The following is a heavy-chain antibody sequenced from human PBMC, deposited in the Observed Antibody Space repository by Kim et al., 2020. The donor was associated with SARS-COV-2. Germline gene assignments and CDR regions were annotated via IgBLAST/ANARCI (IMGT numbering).Heavy chain of an antibody. J-gene: IGHJ4*02. Sequence: AQKFQGRVTMTRDTSTSTVYMDLSSLRSEDTAVYYCAREDRGGGPYYFDYWGQGTLVAVSS. V-gene: IGHV1-46*01. D-gene: IGHD3-10*01. CDR3: AREDRGGGPYYFDY.